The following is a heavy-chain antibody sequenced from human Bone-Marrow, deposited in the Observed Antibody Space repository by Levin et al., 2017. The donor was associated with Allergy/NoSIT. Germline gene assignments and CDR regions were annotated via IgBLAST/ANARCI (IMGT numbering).Heavy chain of an antibody. CDR3: ARSLYCSSTSCYDAFDI. D-gene: IGHD2-2*01. Sequence: QPGGSLRLSCAASGFTFSSYGMHWVRQAPGKGLEWVAVIWYDGSNKYYADSVKGRFTISRDNSKNTLYLQMNSLRAEDTAVYYCARSLYCSSTSCYDAFDIWGQGTMVTVSS. CDR1: GFTFSSYG. V-gene: IGHV3-33*01. CDR2: IWYDGSNK. J-gene: IGHJ3*02.